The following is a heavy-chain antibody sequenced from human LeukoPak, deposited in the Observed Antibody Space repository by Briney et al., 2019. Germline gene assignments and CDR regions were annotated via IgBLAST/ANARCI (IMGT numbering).Heavy chain of an antibody. CDR1: GYTFTSYD. J-gene: IGHJ6*02. D-gene: IGHD2-2*02. CDR2: MNPNSGNT. Sequence: ASVKVSCKASGYTFTSYDINWVRQATGQGLEWMGWMNPNSGNTGYAQKFQSRVTMTRNTSISTAYMELSSLRSEDTAVYYCARGGGCSSTSCYTRVGYYYYYGMDVWGQGTTVTVPS. CDR3: ARGGGCSSTSCYTRVGYYYYYGMDV. V-gene: IGHV1-8*01.